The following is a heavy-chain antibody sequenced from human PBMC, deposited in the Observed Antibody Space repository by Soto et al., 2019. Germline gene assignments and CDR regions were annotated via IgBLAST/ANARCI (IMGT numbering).Heavy chain of an antibody. D-gene: IGHD2-2*01. V-gene: IGHV1-69*12. Sequence: QVQLVQSGAEVKKPGSSVKVSCKASGGTFSSYAISWVRQAPGQGLEWMGGIIPIFGTANYAQKFQGRVTITADESTSTAYMELSSLRSEDTAVYYCARDQRGDQLLPYNWFDPWGQGTLVTVSS. CDR1: GGTFSSYA. CDR2: IIPIFGTA. J-gene: IGHJ5*02. CDR3: ARDQRGDQLLPYNWFDP.